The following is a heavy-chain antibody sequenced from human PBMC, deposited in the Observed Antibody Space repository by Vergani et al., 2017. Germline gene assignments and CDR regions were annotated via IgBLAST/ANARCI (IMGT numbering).Heavy chain of an antibody. CDR2: IWYAGSNK. Sequence: VQLVESGGGVVQPGRSLRLSCAASGFTFSSYGMHWVRQAPGKGLEWVAVIWYAGSNKYYADSVKGRFTISRDNSKNTLYLQMNSLRAEDTAVYYCARTDRGLRLGELSLGDYYYYGMDVWGQGTTVTVSS. J-gene: IGHJ6*02. D-gene: IGHD3-16*02. CDR1: GFTFSSYG. CDR3: ARTDRGLRLGELSLGDYYYYGMDV. V-gene: IGHV3-33*01.